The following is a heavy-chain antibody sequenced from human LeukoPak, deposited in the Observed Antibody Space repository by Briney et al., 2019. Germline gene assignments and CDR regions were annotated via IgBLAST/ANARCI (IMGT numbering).Heavy chain of an antibody. D-gene: IGHD3-22*01. CDR3: ARDRHDSRGRTVFDF. CDR2: TYYRSKWYN. V-gene: IGHV6-1*01. Sequence: SHTHSLPRAISMDSVSINSAAWNSIRQSPSRGLEWLGRTYYRSKWYNDYAVSVKSQITSNPDTSKNQFSLQLNSVTPEDTAVYYCARDRHDSRGRTVFDFWGQGTRVSVSS. J-gene: IGHJ4*02. CDR1: MDSVSINSAA.